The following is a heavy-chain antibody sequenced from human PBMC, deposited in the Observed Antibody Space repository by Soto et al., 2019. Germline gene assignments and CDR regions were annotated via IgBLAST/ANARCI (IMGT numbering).Heavy chain of an antibody. CDR1: GASINSGGYY. CDR3: ASGDAWGVLLAY. J-gene: IGHJ4*02. Sequence: SETLSLTCTVSGASINSGGYYWHGVRLLPGRGLEWIGYIYFTRNTYYNPSLESRVTISLDTPQNQFSLKLNSVSAADAAVYYCASGDAWGVLLAYWGQGALVTVSS. CDR2: IYFTRNT. D-gene: IGHD2-21*02. V-gene: IGHV4-31*03.